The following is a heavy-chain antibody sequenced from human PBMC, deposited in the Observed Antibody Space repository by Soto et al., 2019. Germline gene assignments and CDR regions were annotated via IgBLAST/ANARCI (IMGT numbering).Heavy chain of an antibody. J-gene: IGHJ5*02. D-gene: IGHD6-13*01. CDR1: GFTFNSYA. CDR2: ISYDGSDE. V-gene: IGHV3-30*18. CDR3: AKGFGSWARGWSDP. Sequence: GGSLRLSCAASGFTFNSYAMHWVRQAPGKGLEWVAVISYDGSDEYYGDSVKGRFTISRDKSKSTLFLQMNSLRPEDTAVYYCAKGFGSWARGWSDPWGQGTLVTVSS.